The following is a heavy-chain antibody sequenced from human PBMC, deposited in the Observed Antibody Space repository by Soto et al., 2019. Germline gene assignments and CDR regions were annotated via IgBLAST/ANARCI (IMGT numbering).Heavy chain of an antibody. Sequence: QVQLVQSGAEVKKPGSSVKVSCKASGGTFRTSVITWVRQAPGQGLEWMGDINPMFGTANYAQKFQGRVTISADESTNTSYMELSSLRPENTAVCSCATLGVRSWFEPWGQGTLVTVSS. CDR1: GGTFRTSV. V-gene: IGHV1-69*01. CDR3: ATLGVRSWFEP. CDR2: INPMFGTA. J-gene: IGHJ5*02. D-gene: IGHD3-22*01.